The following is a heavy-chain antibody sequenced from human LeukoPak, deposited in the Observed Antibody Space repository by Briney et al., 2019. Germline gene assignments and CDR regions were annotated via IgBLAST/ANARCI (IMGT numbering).Heavy chain of an antibody. D-gene: IGHD3-3*01. V-gene: IGHV3-66*02. CDR1: GFTVSSNY. J-gene: IGHJ3*02. CDR2: IYSGGST. Sequence: GSLRLSCAASGFTVSSNYTSWVRQAPGKGLEWVSVIYSGGSTYYADSVKGRFTISRDNSKNTLYLQMNSLRAEDTAVYYCAREIRGDAFDIWGQGTMVTVSS. CDR3: AREIRGDAFDI.